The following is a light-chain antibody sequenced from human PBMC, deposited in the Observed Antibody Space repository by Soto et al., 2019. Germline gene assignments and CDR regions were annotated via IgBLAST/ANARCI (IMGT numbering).Light chain of an antibody. V-gene: IGKV3-11*01. CDR3: QQRSNWPQIT. J-gene: IGKJ5*01. CDR1: QSVSSY. Sequence: EIVLTQSPATLSLSPGEIATLFFSASQSVSSYLAWYQQKPGQAPRLLIYDASNRATGIPARFSGSGSGTDFTLTISSLEPEDFAVYYCQQRSNWPQITFGQGTRLEIK. CDR2: DAS.